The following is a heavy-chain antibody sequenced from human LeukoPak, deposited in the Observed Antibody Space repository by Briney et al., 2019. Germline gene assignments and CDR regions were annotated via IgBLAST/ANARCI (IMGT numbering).Heavy chain of an antibody. CDR3: ASGYSSSSHDY. V-gene: IGHV4-30-2*01. D-gene: IGHD6-6*01. CDR1: GGSISSSSYY. CDR2: IYHSGST. Sequence: PSETLSLTCTVSGGSISSSSYYWGWIRQPPGKGLEWIGYIYHSGSTYYNPSLKSRVTISVDRSKNQFSLKLSSVTAADTAVYYCASGYSSSSHDYWGQGTLVTVSS. J-gene: IGHJ4*02.